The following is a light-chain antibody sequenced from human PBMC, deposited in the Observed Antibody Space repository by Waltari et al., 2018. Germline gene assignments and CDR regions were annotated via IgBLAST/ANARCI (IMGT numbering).Light chain of an antibody. CDR2: AAS. CDR3: QHYLRLPVT. V-gene: IGKV3-20*01. J-gene: IGKJ1*01. CDR1: QSISRT. Sequence: EIVLTQSPGTLSLSPGERATLSCRASQSISRTLVWYQKKPGQAPRLPIYAASPRATGSPDRFSGSGSGTDFILTISRLEPEDFAVYYCQHYLRLPVTFGQGTKVEIK.